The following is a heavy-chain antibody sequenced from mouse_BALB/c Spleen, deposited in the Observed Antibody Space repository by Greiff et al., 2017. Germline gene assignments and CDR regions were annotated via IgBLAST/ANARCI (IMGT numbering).Heavy chain of an antibody. CDR3: ARYGNYGAMDY. Sequence: EVKLMESGGGLVKPGGSLKLSCAASGFTFSSYAMSWVRQTPEKRLEWVASISSGGSTYYPDSVKGRFTISRDNARNILYLQMSSLRSEDTAMYYCARYGNYGAMDYWGQGTSVTVSS. J-gene: IGHJ4*01. V-gene: IGHV5-6-5*01. CDR2: ISSGGST. D-gene: IGHD2-10*02. CDR1: GFTFSSYA.